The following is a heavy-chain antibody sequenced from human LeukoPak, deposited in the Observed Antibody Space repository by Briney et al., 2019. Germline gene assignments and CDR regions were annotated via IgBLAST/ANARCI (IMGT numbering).Heavy chain of an antibody. Sequence: GASVKVSCKATGGTFSSHAISWVRQAPGQGLEWMGGIIPIFGTANYAQKFQGRVTITADKSTSTAYMELSSLRSEDTAVYYCARGVYDSSSYYSDYYYYMDVWGKGTTVTVSS. CDR3: ARGVYDSSSYYSDYYYYMDV. D-gene: IGHD3-22*01. V-gene: IGHV1-69*06. CDR2: IIPIFGTA. J-gene: IGHJ6*03. CDR1: GGTFSSHA.